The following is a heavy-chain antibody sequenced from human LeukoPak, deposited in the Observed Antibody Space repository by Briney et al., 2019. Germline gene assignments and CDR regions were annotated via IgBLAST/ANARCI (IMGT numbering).Heavy chain of an antibody. CDR2: ISSSSSYI. Sequence: GGSLRLSCAASGFTFSSYSMNWVRQAPGKGLEWVSSISSSSSYIYYADSVKGRFTTSRDNAKNSLYLQMNSLRAEDTAVYYCAREVVDTRAKRFDYWGQGTLVTVSS. J-gene: IGHJ4*02. CDR1: GFTFSSYS. CDR3: AREVVDTRAKRFDY. V-gene: IGHV3-21*01. D-gene: IGHD2-2*01.